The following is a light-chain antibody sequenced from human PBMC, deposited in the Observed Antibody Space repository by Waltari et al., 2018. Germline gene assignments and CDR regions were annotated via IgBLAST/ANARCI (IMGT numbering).Light chain of an antibody. Sequence: DIQMTQSPSTLSASVGDRVTITCLASQSISSWLAWYQQKPGKAPKLLIYKASSLESGVPSRFSGSGSGTEFTLTISSLQPDDFATYYCQQYNSYSLSTFGPGTKVDIK. CDR1: QSISSW. CDR3: QQYNSYSLST. V-gene: IGKV1-5*03. CDR2: KAS. J-gene: IGKJ3*01.